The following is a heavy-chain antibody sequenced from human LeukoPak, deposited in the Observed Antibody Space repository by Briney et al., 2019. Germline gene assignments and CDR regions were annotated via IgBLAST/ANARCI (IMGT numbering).Heavy chain of an antibody. D-gene: IGHD5-24*01. Sequence: GGSLRLSCAASGFTFSSYGFHWVRQAPGKGLEWVAVIWSDGSYKYYADSVKGRFTISRDDSKNTLYLQMNSLRAEDTAVYYCARDFSLQLFDYWGQGTLVTVSS. J-gene: IGHJ4*02. CDR3: ARDFSLQLFDY. CDR2: IWSDGSYK. V-gene: IGHV3-33*01. CDR1: GFTFSSYG.